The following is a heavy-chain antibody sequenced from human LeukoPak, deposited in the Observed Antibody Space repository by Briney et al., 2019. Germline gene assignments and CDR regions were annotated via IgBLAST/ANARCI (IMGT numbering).Heavy chain of an antibody. CDR3: AKDFSGWYNYFDY. V-gene: IGHV3-30*02. Sequence: PGGSLRLSCAASGFTFSSYGMHRVRQAPGKGLEWVTSIRSDGGIKYYAASVKGRFTISKDSSKNTLYLQMNSLRAEDTAVYYCAKDFSGWYNYFDYWGQGTLVTVSS. D-gene: IGHD6-19*01. CDR1: GFTFSSYG. CDR2: IRSDGGIK. J-gene: IGHJ4*02.